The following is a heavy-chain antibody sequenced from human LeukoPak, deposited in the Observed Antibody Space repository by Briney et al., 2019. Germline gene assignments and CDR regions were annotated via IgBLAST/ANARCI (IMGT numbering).Heavy chain of an antibody. V-gene: IGHV3-23*01. CDR1: GFTFSNYA. CDR2: VTGSGGGT. CDR3: AKGLGSGSGYFDY. Sequence: PGGSLRLSCAASGFTFSNYAMSWVRQAPGKGLEWVSVVTGSGGGTDYADSVKGRFIISRDNSKNTLYLQMNSLRAEDTAVYYCAKGLGSGSGYFDYWGQGTLVTVSS. J-gene: IGHJ4*02. D-gene: IGHD3-10*01.